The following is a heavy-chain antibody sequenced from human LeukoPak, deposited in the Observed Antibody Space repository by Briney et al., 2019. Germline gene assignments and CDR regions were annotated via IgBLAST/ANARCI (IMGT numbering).Heavy chain of an antibody. CDR2: IWSDGSSK. D-gene: IGHD3-10*01. J-gene: IGHJ4*02. V-gene: IGHV3-33*01. CDR1: GFTFSTYG. CDR3: ARDRGGSKYFDS. Sequence: PGRSLRLSCAASGFTFSTYGMHWVRQAPGKGLEWVAVIWSDGSSKFYADSVKGRFTISRDNSKNTLFLQMNSLRAEDTALYSCARDRGGSKYFDSWGQGTLVTVSS.